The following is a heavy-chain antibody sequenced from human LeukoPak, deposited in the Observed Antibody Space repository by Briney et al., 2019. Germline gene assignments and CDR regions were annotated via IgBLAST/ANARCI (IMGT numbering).Heavy chain of an antibody. CDR2: INPNSGGT. V-gene: IGHV1-2*02. Sequence: ASVKVSCKASGYTFTDYYMHWVRQAPGQGLEWMGWINPNSGGTNCAQKFQGRATMTRDTSISTAYMELSRLRSDDTAVYYCAREGPIVGATHLVDYWGQGTLVTVSS. CDR3: AREGPIVGATHLVDY. D-gene: IGHD1-26*01. CDR1: GYTFTDYY. J-gene: IGHJ4*02.